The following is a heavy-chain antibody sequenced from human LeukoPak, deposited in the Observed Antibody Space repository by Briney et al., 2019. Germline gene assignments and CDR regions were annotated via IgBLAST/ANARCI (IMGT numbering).Heavy chain of an antibody. J-gene: IGHJ5*02. CDR1: GGSFSGYY. D-gene: IGHD3-10*01. CDR2: INHSGST. Sequence: SETLSLTCAVYGGSFSGYYWSWIRQPPGKGLKWIGEINHSGSTNYNPSLKSRVTISVDTSKNQFSLKLSSVTAADTAVYYCARAGLSRMVRGVPNWFDPWGQGTLVTVSS. CDR3: ARAGLSRMVRGVPNWFDP. V-gene: IGHV4-34*01.